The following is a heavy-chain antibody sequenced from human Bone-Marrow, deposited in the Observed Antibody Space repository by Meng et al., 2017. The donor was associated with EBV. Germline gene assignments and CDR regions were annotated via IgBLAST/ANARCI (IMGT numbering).Heavy chain of an antibody. CDR1: GDSVSSNSAA. V-gene: IGHV6-1*01. D-gene: IGHD3-22*01. CDR3: AREVHYYDSSGPLDY. J-gene: IGHJ4*02. CDR2: TYYRSKWYN. Sequence: QLQLPQSGPGLVKPPQTLSLTCALSGDSVSSNSAAWNWIRQSPSRGLEWLGRTYYRSKWYNDYAVSVKSRITINPDTSKNQFSLQLNSVTPEDTAVYYCAREVHYYDSSGPLDYWGQGTLVTVSS.